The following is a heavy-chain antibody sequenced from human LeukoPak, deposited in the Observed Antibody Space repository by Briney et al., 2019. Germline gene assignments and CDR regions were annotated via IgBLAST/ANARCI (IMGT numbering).Heavy chain of an antibody. Sequence: PSETLCLTCAVSVASISNYYWSWIRQAPGKGLEWIGYISTSGSTNYNPSLKSRVSISLDTSNNRFSLNLNFVTAADTAVYFCASPRTSYRYTFDYWGPGALVTVSS. D-gene: IGHD5-18*01. CDR3: ASPRTSYRYTFDY. CDR1: VASISNYY. CDR2: ISTSGST. V-gene: IGHV4-4*09. J-gene: IGHJ4*02.